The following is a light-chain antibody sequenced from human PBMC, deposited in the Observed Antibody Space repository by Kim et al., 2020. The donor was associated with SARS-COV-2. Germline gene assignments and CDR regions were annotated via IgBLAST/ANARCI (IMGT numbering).Light chain of an antibody. CDR3: QQRSTWPLT. J-gene: IGKJ4*01. Sequence: EIVLTQSPATLSLSPGERATLSCRASQSVGSSLAWYQQKPGQAPRLLIYDASNRATGIPARFSGSGSGTDFTLTISSLEPEDFAVYYCQQRSTWPLTFGGGTKVDIK. V-gene: IGKV3-11*01. CDR2: DAS. CDR1: QSVGSS.